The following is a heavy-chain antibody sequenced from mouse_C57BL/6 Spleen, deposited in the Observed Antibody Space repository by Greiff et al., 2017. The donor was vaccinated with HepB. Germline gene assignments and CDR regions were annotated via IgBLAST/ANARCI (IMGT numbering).Heavy chain of an antibody. CDR2: IYPSDSET. Sequence: QVQLQQPGAELVRPGSSVKLSCKASGYTFTSYWMDWVKQRPGQGLEWIGNIYPSDSETHYNQKFKDKATLTVDQSSSTAYMQLSSLKSEDSAVYYCARLRYFDVWGTGTTVTVSS. V-gene: IGHV1-61*01. CDR3: ARLRYFDV. D-gene: IGHD1-1*01. J-gene: IGHJ1*03. CDR1: GYTFTSYW.